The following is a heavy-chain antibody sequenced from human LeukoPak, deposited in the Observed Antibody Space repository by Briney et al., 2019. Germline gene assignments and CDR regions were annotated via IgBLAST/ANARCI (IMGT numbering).Heavy chain of an antibody. Sequence: SQTLSLTCTVSGGPISSGDYYWSWIRQPPGKGLEWIGYIYYSGSTYYNPSLKSRVTISVDTSKNQFSLKLSSVTAADTAVYYCARAGNGILTGYFQNWYFDLWGRGTLVTVSS. J-gene: IGHJ2*01. CDR2: IYYSGST. CDR3: ARAGNGILTGYFQNWYFDL. D-gene: IGHD3-9*01. CDR1: GGPISSGDYY. V-gene: IGHV4-30-4*01.